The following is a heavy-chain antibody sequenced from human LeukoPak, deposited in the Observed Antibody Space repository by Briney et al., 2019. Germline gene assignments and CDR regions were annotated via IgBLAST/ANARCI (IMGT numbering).Heavy chain of an antibody. Sequence: GGSLRLSCAASGFTFDDYAMHWVRQAPGKGLEWVSGISWNSGSIGYADSVKGRFTISRDNAKNSQYLQMNSLRAEDTALYYCAKGIAAAIDWYFDLWGRGTLVTVSS. CDR2: ISWNSGSI. CDR3: AKGIAAAIDWYFDL. J-gene: IGHJ2*01. D-gene: IGHD6-13*01. CDR1: GFTFDDYA. V-gene: IGHV3-9*01.